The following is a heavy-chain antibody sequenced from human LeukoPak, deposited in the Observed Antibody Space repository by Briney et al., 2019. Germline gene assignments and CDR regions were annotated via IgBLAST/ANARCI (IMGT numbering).Heavy chain of an antibody. V-gene: IGHV3-33*01. Sequence: GGSLRLSCAASGFAFSSYGMHWVRQAPGKGLEWVAVIWYDGSNKYYADSVKGRFTISRDNSKNTLYLQMNSLRAEDTAVYYCARDLAPIAASYYYYGTDVWGQGTTVTVSS. D-gene: IGHD6-13*01. CDR3: ARDLAPIAASYYYYGTDV. CDR2: IWYDGSNK. J-gene: IGHJ6*02. CDR1: GFAFSSYG.